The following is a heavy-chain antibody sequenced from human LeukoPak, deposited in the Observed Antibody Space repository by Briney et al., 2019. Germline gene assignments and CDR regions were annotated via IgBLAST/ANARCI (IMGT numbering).Heavy chain of an antibody. CDR2: INADEDRA. D-gene: IGHD6-19*01. V-gene: IGHV3-74*01. CDR3: ATLPHSWAGWYFY. J-gene: IGHJ4*02. CDR1: GFTFSDYW. Sequence: GGSLRLSCAASGFTFSDYWMHWVRQAPGKGLVWVSHINADEDRAAYADSVKGRFTTSRDNARNTLYLQMNSLRAEDTAVYYCATLPHSWAGWYFYWGQGTLVTVSS.